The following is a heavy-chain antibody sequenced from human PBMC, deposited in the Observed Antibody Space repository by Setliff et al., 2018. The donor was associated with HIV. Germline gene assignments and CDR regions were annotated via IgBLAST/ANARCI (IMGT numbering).Heavy chain of an antibody. CDR3: ARTKADGYNGVFDS. Sequence: TLSLNCTVSGYSISSGDYYWSWIRQPPGKGLEWIGNIYYSGSTYYNPSLKSRVTISVDTSKNRFSLRLTSVTAADTAVYYSARTKADGYNGVFDSWGQGTLVTVSS. CDR2: IYYSGST. V-gene: IGHV4-30-4*08. J-gene: IGHJ5*01. D-gene: IGHD5-12*01. CDR1: GYSISSGDYY.